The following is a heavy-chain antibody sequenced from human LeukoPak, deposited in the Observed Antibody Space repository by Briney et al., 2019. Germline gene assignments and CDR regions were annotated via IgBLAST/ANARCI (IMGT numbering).Heavy chain of an antibody. D-gene: IGHD5-18*01. CDR2: IYYSGST. CDR1: GVSISSGDYY. Sequence: ASETLSLTCTVSGVSISSGDYYWSWIRQPPGKGLEWIGYIYYSGSTYYNPSLKSRVTISVDTSKNQFSLKLSSVTAADTAVYYCATQREYSYGFDYWGQGTLVTVSS. J-gene: IGHJ4*02. V-gene: IGHV4-30-4*08. CDR3: ATQREYSYGFDY.